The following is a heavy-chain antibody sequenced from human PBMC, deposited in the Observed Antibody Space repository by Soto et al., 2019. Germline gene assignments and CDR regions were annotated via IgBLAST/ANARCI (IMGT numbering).Heavy chain of an antibody. CDR3: ARERRLGSNYYYGMDV. CDR1: GVSISSGDYC. V-gene: IGHV4-30-4*01. J-gene: IGHJ6*02. D-gene: IGHD6-25*01. Sequence: PSETLSLTCTVSGVSISSGDYCWSWIRQPPGKGLEWIGYIYYSGSTYYNPSLKSRVTISVDTSKSQFSLKLSSVTAADTAVYYCARERRLGSNYYYGMDVWGQGTTVTVSS. CDR2: IYYSGST.